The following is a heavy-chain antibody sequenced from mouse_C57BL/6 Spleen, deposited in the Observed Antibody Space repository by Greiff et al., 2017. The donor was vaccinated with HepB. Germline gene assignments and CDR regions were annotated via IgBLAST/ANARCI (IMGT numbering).Heavy chain of an antibody. CDR3: ARGDDGYHYAMDY. Sequence: EVQLQQSGPELVKPGASVKISCKASGYTFTDYYMNWVKQSHGKSLEWIGDINPNNGGTSYNQKCKGKATLTVDKSSSTAYMELRSLTSEDSAVYYCARGDDGYHYAMDYWGQGTSVTVSS. V-gene: IGHV1-26*01. CDR2: INPNNGGT. J-gene: IGHJ4*01. CDR1: GYTFTDYY. D-gene: IGHD2-3*01.